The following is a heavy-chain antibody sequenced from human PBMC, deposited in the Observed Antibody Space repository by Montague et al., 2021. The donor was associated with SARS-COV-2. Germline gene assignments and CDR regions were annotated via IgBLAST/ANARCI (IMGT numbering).Heavy chain of an antibody. Sequence: SLRLSCAASGLTVSSNYMSWVRQAPGKGLEWVSVIYSGGSTSYADSAKGRFTISRDNSKNTLYLQMNSLRDEDTAVYYCARDSYGMDVWGQGTTVTVSS. V-gene: IGHV3-66*02. CDR3: ARDSYGMDV. CDR2: IYSGGST. J-gene: IGHJ6*02. CDR1: GLTVSSNY.